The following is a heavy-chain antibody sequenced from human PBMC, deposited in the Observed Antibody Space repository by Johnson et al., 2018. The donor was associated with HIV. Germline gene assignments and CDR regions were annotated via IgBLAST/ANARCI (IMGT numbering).Heavy chain of an antibody. CDR3: AKNPGKNVYYSEVPDAFNI. V-gene: IGHV3-30*18. Sequence: QMHLVESGGGVVQPGRSLRLSCAASGFTFSTYSMHWVRQAPGMRLEWVAVISYDGNNKYYADSVKGRFTISRDNSKNTLYLQMTSLRPEDTAVYYGAKNPGKNVYYSEVPDAFNIWGQETMVTVSS. CDR1: GFTFSTYS. J-gene: IGHJ3*02. D-gene: IGHD3-22*01. CDR2: ISYDGNNK.